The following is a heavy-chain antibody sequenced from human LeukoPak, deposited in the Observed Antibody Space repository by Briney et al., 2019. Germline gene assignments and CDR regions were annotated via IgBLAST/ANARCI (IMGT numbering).Heavy chain of an antibody. CDR2: INHNGGNT. CDR3: AKVYVWNEYYFDY. CDR1: GFTFSSYW. J-gene: IGHJ4*02. D-gene: IGHD1-1*01. Sequence: GGSLRLSCAASGFTFSSYWMSWVRQAPGKGLEWVSTINHNGGNTYYADSVKGRFTISRDNSKNTLYLQMNSLRAEDTAVYYCAKVYVWNEYYFDYWGQGTLVTVSS. V-gene: IGHV3-23*01.